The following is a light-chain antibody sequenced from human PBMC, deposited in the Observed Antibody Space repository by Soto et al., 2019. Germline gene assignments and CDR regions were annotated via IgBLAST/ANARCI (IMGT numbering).Light chain of an antibody. CDR1: QSVSSSY. V-gene: IGKV3-20*01. CDR3: QQYGSSPRIFT. J-gene: IGKJ3*01. Sequence: EIVLTQSPGTLSLSPGERATLSCRASQSVSSSYLAWYQQKPGQAPRLPIYGASSRATGIPDRFSGSGSGTDFTLTISRLEPDDFAVYYCQQYGSSPRIFTFGPGTKVDIK. CDR2: GAS.